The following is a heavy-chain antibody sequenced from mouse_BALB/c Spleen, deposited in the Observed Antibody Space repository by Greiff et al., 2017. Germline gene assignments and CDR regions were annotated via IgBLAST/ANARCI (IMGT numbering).Heavy chain of an antibody. D-gene: IGHD1-1*01. CDR3: ARGGYGSSYGASYWYFDV. V-gene: IGHV1-4*02. CDR1: GYTFTSYT. CDR2: INPSSGYT. Sequence: QVQLKQSAAELARPGASVKMSCKASGYTFTSYTMHWVKQRPGQGLEWIGYINPSSGYTEYNQKFKDKTTLTADKSSSTAYMQLSSLTSEDSAVYYCARGGYGSSYGASYWYFDVWGAGTTVTVSS. J-gene: IGHJ1*01.